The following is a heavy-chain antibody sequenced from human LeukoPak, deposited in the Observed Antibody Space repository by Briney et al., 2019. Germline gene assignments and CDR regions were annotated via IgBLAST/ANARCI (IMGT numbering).Heavy chain of an antibody. V-gene: IGHV3-73*01. D-gene: IGHD2-15*01. CDR3: IRHEDIIDY. J-gene: IGHJ4*02. CDR1: GFTFSGSG. Sequence: QTGGSLRLSCAASGFTFSGSGIHWVRQASGKGLEWVGHIRSKANSYATAYAASVDGRFTISRDDSKNTAYLQMNSLKTEDTAVYYCIRHEDIIDYWGQGTLVTVSS. CDR2: IRSKANSYAT.